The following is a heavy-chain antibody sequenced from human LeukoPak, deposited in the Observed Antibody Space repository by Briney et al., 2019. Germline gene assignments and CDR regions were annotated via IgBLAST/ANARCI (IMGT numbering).Heavy chain of an antibody. J-gene: IGHJ6*03. Sequence: GESLKISCKGSGYSFTSYWIGWVRQMPGKGLGWMGIIYPGDSDTRYSPSFQGQVTISADKSISTAYLQWSSLKASDTAMYYCARHRPAAAGYYYYYMDVWGKGTTVTVSS. D-gene: IGHD2-2*01. CDR2: IYPGDSDT. CDR3: ARHRPAAAGYYYYYMDV. V-gene: IGHV5-51*01. CDR1: GYSFTSYW.